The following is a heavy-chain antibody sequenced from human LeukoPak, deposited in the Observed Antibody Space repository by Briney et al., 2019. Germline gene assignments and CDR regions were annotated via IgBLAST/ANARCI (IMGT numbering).Heavy chain of an antibody. J-gene: IGHJ4*02. CDR3: TREALSGMYFFDY. CDR1: GYTFINYD. Sequence: GASVKVSCKASGYTFINYDIHWVRQAPGQGLEWMGKISPSAAGTVYAQKFQGGVTMTWDMSTSTVYKELSSLRSEDTAVYYCTREALSGMYFFDYWGQGTLVTVSS. V-gene: IGHV1-46*01. CDR2: ISPSAAGT. D-gene: IGHD1-26*01.